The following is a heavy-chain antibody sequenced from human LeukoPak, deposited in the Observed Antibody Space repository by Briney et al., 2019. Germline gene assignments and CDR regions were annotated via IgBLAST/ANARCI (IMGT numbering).Heavy chain of an antibody. V-gene: IGHV1-8*01. CDR2: MNPNSGNT. CDR3: ARFTAMVPEGAFDI. D-gene: IGHD5-18*01. Sequence: GASVKVSCKASGYTFTSYDINWVRQATGQGLEWMGWMNPNSGNTGYAQKVQGRVTMTRNTYINTAYMELSSLRSEDTAVYYCARFTAMVPEGAFDIWGQGTMVTVSS. J-gene: IGHJ3*02. CDR1: GYTFTSYD.